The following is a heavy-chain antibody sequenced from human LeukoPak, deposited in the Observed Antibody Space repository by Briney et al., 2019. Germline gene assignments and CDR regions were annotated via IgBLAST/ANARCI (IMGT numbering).Heavy chain of an antibody. CDR1: GYTFTSYD. CDR2: MNPNSGNT. Sequence: ASVKVSCKASGYTFTSYDINWARQATGQGLEWMGWMNPNSGNTGYAQKFQGRVTMTRNTSISTAYMELSSLRSEDTAVYYCARGTPYYYDSSGTVDYWGQGTLVTVSS. D-gene: IGHD3-22*01. J-gene: IGHJ4*02. V-gene: IGHV1-8*01. CDR3: ARGTPYYYDSSGTVDY.